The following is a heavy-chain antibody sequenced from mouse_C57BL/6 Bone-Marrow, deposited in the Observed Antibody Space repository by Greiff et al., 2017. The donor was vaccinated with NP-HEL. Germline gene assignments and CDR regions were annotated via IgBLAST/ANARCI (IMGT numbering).Heavy chain of an antibody. D-gene: IGHD1-1*01. V-gene: IGHV1-15*01. CDR3: TRKLYYGSSYGFAY. CDR2: IDPETGGT. CDR1: GYTFTDYE. J-gene: IGHJ3*01. Sequence: VKLQQPGAELVRPGASVTLSCKASGYTFTDYEMHWVKQTPVHGLEWIGAIDPETGGTAYNQKFKGKAILTADKSSSTAYMELRSLTSEDSAVYYCTRKLYYGSSYGFAYWGQGTLVTVSA.